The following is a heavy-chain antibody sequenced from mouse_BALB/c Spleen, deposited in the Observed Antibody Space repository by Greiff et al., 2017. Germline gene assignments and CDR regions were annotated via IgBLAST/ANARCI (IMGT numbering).Heavy chain of an antibody. CDR2: IWGGGST. V-gene: IGHV2-6-5*01. D-gene: IGHD2-5*01. CDR3: AKQSNYLLAMDY. Sequence: VKPMESGPGLVAPSQSLSITCTVSGFSLTDYGVSWIRQPPGKGLEWLGVIWGGGSTYYNSALKSRLSISKDNSKSQVFLKMNSLQTDDTAMYYCAKQSNYLLAMDYWGQGTSVTVSS. J-gene: IGHJ4*01. CDR1: GFSLTDYG.